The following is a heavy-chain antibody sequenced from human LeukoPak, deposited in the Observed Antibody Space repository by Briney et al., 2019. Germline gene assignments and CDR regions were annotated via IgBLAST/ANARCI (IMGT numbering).Heavy chain of an antibody. J-gene: IGHJ6*03. V-gene: IGHV4-59*01. Sequence: SETLSLTCSVSGGLISSYYWNWLRQPPRKGLEWIGYIYYSGRTAYNHSLKSRVSTTVDTSKNQFSLKVRSVTAADTAVYYCAREELGDSGYDRGTMYFFHSMDVWGKGTTVTVSS. CDR2: IYYSGRT. D-gene: IGHD5-12*01. CDR3: AREELGDSGYDRGTMYFFHSMDV. CDR1: GGLISSYY.